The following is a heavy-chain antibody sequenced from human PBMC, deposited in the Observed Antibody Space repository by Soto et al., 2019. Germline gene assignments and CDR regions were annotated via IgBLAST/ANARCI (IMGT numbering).Heavy chain of an antibody. D-gene: IGHD3-16*01. V-gene: IGHV4-31*03. Sequence: QVQLQESGPGLVKPSQTLSLTCTVSGASISSGGYYWTWIRQHPGKGLEWIGSINYSGSTFYNPSLKSRVTMSLDTSKNRFSLKLSSVTAADTAVYYCAREVGGVVTKIDYWGQGSLVTVSS. CDR1: GASISSGGYY. J-gene: IGHJ4*02. CDR2: INYSGST. CDR3: AREVGGVVTKIDY.